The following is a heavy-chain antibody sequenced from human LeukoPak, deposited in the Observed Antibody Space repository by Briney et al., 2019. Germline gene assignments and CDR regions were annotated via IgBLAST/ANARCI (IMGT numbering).Heavy chain of an antibody. CDR2: IYYSGST. D-gene: IGHD5-12*01. CDR1: GGSISSSSYY. J-gene: IGHJ4*02. CDR3: ARLQWLRPFDY. Sequence: SETLSLTCTVSGGSISSSSYYWGWIRQPPGKELEWIGSIYYSGSTYYNPSLKSRVTISVDTSKNQFSLKLSSVTVADTAVYYCARLQWLRPFDYWGQGTLVTVSS. V-gene: IGHV4-39*01.